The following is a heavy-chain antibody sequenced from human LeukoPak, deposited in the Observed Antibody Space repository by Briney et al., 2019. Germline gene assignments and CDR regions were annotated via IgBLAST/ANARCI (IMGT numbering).Heavy chain of an antibody. V-gene: IGHV3-30*03. D-gene: IGHD5-18*01. J-gene: IGHJ4*02. CDR3: ASLPLRGYSYGPNY. CDR1: GFTFSSYG. CDR2: ISYDGSNK. Sequence: GGSLRLSCAASGFTFSSYGMHWVRQAPGKGLEWVAVISYDGSNKYYADSVKGRFTISRDNSKNTLYLQMNSLRAEDTAVYYCASLPLRGYSYGPNYWGQGTLVTVSS.